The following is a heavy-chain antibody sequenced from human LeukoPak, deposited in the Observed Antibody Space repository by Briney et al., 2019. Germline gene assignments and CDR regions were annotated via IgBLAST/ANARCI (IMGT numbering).Heavy chain of an antibody. CDR3: ARGYNSRAATTDCCPLDY. CDR2: ISYDGSNK. CDR1: GFTFSSYG. Sequence: GGSLRLSCAASGFTFSSYGMHWVRQAPGKGLEWVAVISYDGSNKYYADSVKGRFTISRDNSRNTLYLQMNSLRAEDTAVYFCARGYNSRAATTDCCPLDYWGQGTLVTVS. V-gene: IGHV3-30*03. D-gene: IGHD1-26*01. J-gene: IGHJ4*02.